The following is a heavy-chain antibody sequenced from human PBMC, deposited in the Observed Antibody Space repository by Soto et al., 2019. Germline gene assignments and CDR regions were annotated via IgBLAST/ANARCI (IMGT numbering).Heavy chain of an antibody. D-gene: IGHD1-26*01. CDR3: ARDPYGVGATKLDY. CDR2: INSDGSST. J-gene: IGHJ4*01. Sequence: LRLSCAASGFTLSSYWMHWVRQAPGKGLVWVSRINSDGSSTNYADSVKGRFTISRDNAKNTLYLQMNSLRPEDTAVYYCARDPYGVGATKLDYWGHGTLVTVSS. V-gene: IGHV3-74*01. CDR1: GFTLSSYW.